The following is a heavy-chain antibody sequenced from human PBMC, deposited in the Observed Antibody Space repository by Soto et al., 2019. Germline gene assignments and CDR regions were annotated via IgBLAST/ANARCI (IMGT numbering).Heavy chain of an antibody. Sequence: QVQLVESGGGVVQPGRSLRLSCAASGFTFSSYGMHWVRQAPGKGLEWVAVISYDGSNKYYADSVKGRFTISRDNSKNTLYLHMNSLRAVDTAVYSCAKAPSGYSSSWYDDAPYYYGMDVWGQGTTVTVSS. CDR2: ISYDGSNK. J-gene: IGHJ6*02. D-gene: IGHD6-13*01. V-gene: IGHV3-30*18. CDR3: AKAPSGYSSSWYDDAPYYYGMDV. CDR1: GFTFSSYG.